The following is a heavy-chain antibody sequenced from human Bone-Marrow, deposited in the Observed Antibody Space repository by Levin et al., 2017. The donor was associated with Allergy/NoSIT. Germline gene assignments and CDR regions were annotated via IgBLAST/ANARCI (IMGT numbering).Heavy chain of an antibody. Sequence: SCAPSGFTFSSYSMNWVRQAPGKGLEWVSSINSSSGTIYYADSVKGRFTISRDNAKKSLYLQMSSLRVEDTAVYYCVRGLPDYWGQGTLVTVSS. J-gene: IGHJ4*02. CDR3: VRGLPDY. CDR2: INSSSGTI. CDR1: GFTFSSYS. V-gene: IGHV3-48*01.